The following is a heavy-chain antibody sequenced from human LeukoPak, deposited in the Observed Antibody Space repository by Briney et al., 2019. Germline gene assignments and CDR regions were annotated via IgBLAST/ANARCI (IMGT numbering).Heavy chain of an antibody. V-gene: IGHV3-23*01. Sequence: PGGSLRLSCAASGFTFSNYAMSWFRQDPGEGLEWVSGISGSGGSTYYADSVKGRLTISRDNSKNTLSLQMDSLRAEDTAVYYCAKVGIIISLIVVVFTTADYWYFDLWGRGTLVTVSS. CDR3: AKVGIIISLIVVVFTTADYWYFDL. CDR1: GFTFSNYA. J-gene: IGHJ2*01. D-gene: IGHD3-22*01. CDR2: ISGSGGST.